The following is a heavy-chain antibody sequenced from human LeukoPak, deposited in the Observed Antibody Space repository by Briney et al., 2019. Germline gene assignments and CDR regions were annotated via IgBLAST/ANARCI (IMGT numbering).Heavy chain of an antibody. CDR1: GGSISSYY. Sequence: SETLSLTCTVSGGSISSYYWRWIRQPPGKGLEWIGYNYYSGSTKYNPSLKSRVHISVEKSKNQFSLKISSATAPDPAGYYRGRNSSSLYDFGDYYDYRDVWGKGTTVTVSS. V-gene: IGHV4-59*01. CDR3: GRNSSSLYDFGDYYDYRDV. CDR2: NYYSGST. J-gene: IGHJ6*03. D-gene: IGHD6-13*01.